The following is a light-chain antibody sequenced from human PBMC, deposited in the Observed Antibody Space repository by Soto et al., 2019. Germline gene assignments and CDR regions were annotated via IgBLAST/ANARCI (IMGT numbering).Light chain of an antibody. CDR2: DVT. J-gene: IGLJ1*01. CDR3: CSYGDTTAVYL. V-gene: IGLV2-11*01. Sequence: QSVLAQPRAVSGSPGQSVTISCAGTNSVLGNHNYVSWFQQHPGKAPKLIIYDVTRRPSGVPDRFSGSQSGNTASLTISGLQPEDEADYYCCSYGDTTAVYLFGGGTKVTVL. CDR1: NSVLGNHNY.